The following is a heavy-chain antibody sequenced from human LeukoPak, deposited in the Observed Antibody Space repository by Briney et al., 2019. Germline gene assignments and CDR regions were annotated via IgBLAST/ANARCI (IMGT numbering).Heavy chain of an antibody. J-gene: IGHJ5*02. Sequence: ASVKVSCKASGYSFTSHYMHWVRQAPGQGLEWMELINPSGSSTLYAQKFQGKVTMTREMYTTTDYMELSSLRSDDTAVYYCARDNSGGDIGWCFDPWGQGTLVTVSS. D-gene: IGHD3-16*02. CDR1: GYSFTSHY. V-gene: IGHV1-46*01. CDR2: INPSGSST. CDR3: ARDNSGGDIGWCFDP.